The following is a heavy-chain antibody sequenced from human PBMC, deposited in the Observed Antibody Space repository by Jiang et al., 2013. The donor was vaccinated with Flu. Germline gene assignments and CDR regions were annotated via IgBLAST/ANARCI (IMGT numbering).Heavy chain of an antibody. CDR2: IHYSGGT. CDR1: GDSIRSSSYY. D-gene: IGHD2-15*01. CDR3: VGQWPGGCFGGSCHPIDS. J-gene: IGHJ4*02. V-gene: IGHV4-39*01. Sequence: LLKPSETLSLTCTVSGDSIRSSSYYWGWIRQPPGKGLEWIGAIHYSGGTNYSPSVRSRVTMSVDTSSNXFSLRLSSVTAADTAVYYCVGQWPGGCFGGSCHPIDSWGQGSLVSVSS.